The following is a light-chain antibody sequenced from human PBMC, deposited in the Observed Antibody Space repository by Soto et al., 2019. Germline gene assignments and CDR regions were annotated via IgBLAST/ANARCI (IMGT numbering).Light chain of an antibody. J-gene: IGKJ1*01. V-gene: IGKV1-17*01. Sequence: DIQMTQSPSSLSASVGDRVTITCRASQGIRNDLAWYQQKPGKAPKRLIYAASSLRSGVPSRFSGSGSGTEFTLTISSLQPEDFATYYCLQHNTFPLTFGQGTKVEIK. CDR2: AAS. CDR3: LQHNTFPLT. CDR1: QGIRND.